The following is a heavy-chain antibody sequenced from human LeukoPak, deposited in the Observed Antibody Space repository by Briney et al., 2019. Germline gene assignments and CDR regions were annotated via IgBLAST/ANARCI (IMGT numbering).Heavy chain of an antibody. CDR2: ISSSSSYI. V-gene: IGHV3-21*01. CDR1: GFTFSSYS. D-gene: IGHD2-2*01. J-gene: IGHJ5*02. CDR3: ARDSQYCSSTSCPRGWSDP. Sequence: GGSLRLSCAASGFTFSSYSMNWVRQAPGKGLEWVSSISSSSSYIYYADSVKGRFTISRDNAKNSLYLQMNSLRAEDTAVYYCARDSQYCSSTSCPRGWSDPWGQGTLVTVSS.